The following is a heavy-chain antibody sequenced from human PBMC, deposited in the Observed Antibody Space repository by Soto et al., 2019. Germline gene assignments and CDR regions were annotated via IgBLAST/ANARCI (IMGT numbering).Heavy chain of an antibody. V-gene: IGHV3-23*01. CDR2: ISGSGGST. Sequence: PGGSLRLSCAASGFTFSSYAMSWVRQAPGKGLEWVSAISGSGGSTYYADSVKGRFTISRDNSKNTLYLQMNSLRAEDTAVYYCAKRYYYDSSGYYPLFDYWGQGTLVTVPS. CDR1: GFTFSSYA. CDR3: AKRYYYDSSGYYPLFDY. D-gene: IGHD3-22*01. J-gene: IGHJ4*02.